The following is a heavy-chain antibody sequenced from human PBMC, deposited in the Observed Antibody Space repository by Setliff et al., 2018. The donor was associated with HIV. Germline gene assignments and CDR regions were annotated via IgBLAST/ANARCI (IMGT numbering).Heavy chain of an antibody. CDR3: AKQGYSDSLYAFDV. D-gene: IGHD1-26*01. CDR1: GYTFTAYY. CDR2: IHPNTGST. Sequence: ASVKVSCKTSGYTFTAYYIYWVRQAPGHGLELMGRIHPNTGSTNYLQEFQGRVTITRDTSMSTVYMELTVLTSDDTAVYYCAKQGYSDSLYAFDVWGQGTMVTVSS. J-gene: IGHJ3*01. V-gene: IGHV1-2*06.